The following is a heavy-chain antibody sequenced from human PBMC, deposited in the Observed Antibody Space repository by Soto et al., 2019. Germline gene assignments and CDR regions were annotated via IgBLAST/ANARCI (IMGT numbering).Heavy chain of an antibody. CDR1: GASCTTYT. Sequence: QVQLVQSGAEVKRPGSSVKVSCVASGASCTTYTVTWVRQAPVHGREWMGRIIPVLTITTYAQNFQVRVTFPADISSSTAYMELSSLKSEYTAVYSCAREINGVHCGHDCGVIFDYWGQGTLVTVSS. V-gene: IGHV1-69*02. D-gene: IGHD2-21*01. CDR2: IIPVLTIT. CDR3: AREINGVHCGHDCGVIFDY. J-gene: IGHJ4*02.